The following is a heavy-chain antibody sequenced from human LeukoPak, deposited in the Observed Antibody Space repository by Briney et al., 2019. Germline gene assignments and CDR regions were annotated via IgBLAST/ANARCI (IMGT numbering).Heavy chain of an antibody. Sequence: GGSLRLSCAASGFTISDYYMSWIRQAPGKGLEWVSYISSSSSYTNYADSVKGRFTISRDNAKNSLYLQMNSLRAEDTAVYYCARFQGGAVAGIDYWGQGTLVTVSS. D-gene: IGHD6-19*01. J-gene: IGHJ4*02. CDR2: ISSSSSYT. V-gene: IGHV3-11*06. CDR3: ARFQGGAVAGIDY. CDR1: GFTISDYY.